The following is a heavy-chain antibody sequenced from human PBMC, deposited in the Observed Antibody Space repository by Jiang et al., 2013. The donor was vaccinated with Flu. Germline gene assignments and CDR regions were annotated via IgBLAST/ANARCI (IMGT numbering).Heavy chain of an antibody. J-gene: IGHJ5*02. CDR2: IYYSGST. D-gene: IGHD5-18*01. CDR1: GGSISSYY. V-gene: IGHV4-59*08. CDR3: ARQDTAMVNWFDP. Sequence: GLVKPSETLSLTCTVSGGSISSYYWSWIRQPPGKGLEWIGYIYYSGSTNYNPSLKSRVTISVDTSKNQFSLKLSSVTAADTAVYYCARQDTAMVNWFDPWGQGTLVTVSS.